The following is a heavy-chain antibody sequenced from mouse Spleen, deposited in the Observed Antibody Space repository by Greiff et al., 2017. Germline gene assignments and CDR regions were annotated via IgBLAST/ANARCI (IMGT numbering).Heavy chain of an antibody. CDR2: IYPRSGNT. CDR1: GYTFTSYG. CDR3: ARGTGTGDFDY. V-gene: IGHV1-81*01. D-gene: IGHD4-1*01. Sequence: QVQLKQSGAELARPGASVKLSCKASGYTFTSYGISWVKQRTGQGLEWIGEIYPRSGNTYYNEKFKGKATLTADKSSSTAYMELRSLTSEDSAVYFCARGTGTGDFDYWGQGTTLTVSS. J-gene: IGHJ2*01.